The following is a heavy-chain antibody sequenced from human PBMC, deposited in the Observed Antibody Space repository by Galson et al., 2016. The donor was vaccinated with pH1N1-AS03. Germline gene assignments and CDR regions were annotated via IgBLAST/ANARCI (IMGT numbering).Heavy chain of an antibody. CDR1: GFTFSEFA. D-gene: IGHD2-2*01. CDR3: TLISSAVPASNDF. J-gene: IGHJ4*02. CDR2: IRSKTYSYAT. Sequence: SLRLSCAASGFTFSEFAVNWVRQASGKGLEWVGRIRSKTYSYATAYAASVKGRFTISRDDSRNTAYLQMNSLKIEDTAFYYCTLISSAVPASNDFWGQGTLVTVSS. V-gene: IGHV3-73*01.